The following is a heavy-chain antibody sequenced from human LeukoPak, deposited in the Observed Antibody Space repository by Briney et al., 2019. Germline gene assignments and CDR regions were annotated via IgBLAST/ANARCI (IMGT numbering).Heavy chain of an antibody. CDR1: GYTFITYW. D-gene: IGHD3-22*01. Sequence: GESLKISCKGSGYTFITYWFGWVRQMPGKGLEWMGIIYPGDSDIRYSPSLQGQVTISVDKSINTAYLQWSTLKASDTAMYYCVRRTNDRSGFYYFDYWGQGTLVTVSS. CDR2: IYPGDSDI. CDR3: VRRTNDRSGFYYFDY. J-gene: IGHJ4*02. V-gene: IGHV5-51*01.